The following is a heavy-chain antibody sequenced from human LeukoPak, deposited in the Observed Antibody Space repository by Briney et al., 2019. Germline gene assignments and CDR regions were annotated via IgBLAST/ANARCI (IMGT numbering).Heavy chain of an antibody. J-gene: IGHJ4*02. CDR1: GFTFSNYW. Sequence: GGSLRLSCAASGFTFSNYWMHWVRQTPGKGLVWVSHISPDGSGTSYADSVKGRFTVSRDNARNTVYLQMNSLRAEDTAVYYCVRDEMGAPPIDHWGQGTLVTVSS. D-gene: IGHD1-26*01. CDR3: VRDEMGAPPIDH. CDR2: ISPDGSGT. V-gene: IGHV3-74*01.